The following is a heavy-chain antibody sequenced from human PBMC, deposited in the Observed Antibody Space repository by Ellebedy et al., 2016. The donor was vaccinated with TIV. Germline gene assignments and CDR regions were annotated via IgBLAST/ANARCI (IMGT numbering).Heavy chain of an antibody. J-gene: IGHJ6*02. V-gene: IGHV3-21*01. Sequence: GESLKISXAASGFTFSSYSMNWVRHAPGKGLEWVSSISSSSSYIYYADSVKGRFTISRDNAKNSLYLQMNSLRAEDTAVYYCARSVAGKYYYGMDVWGQGTTVTVSS. D-gene: IGHD6-19*01. CDR3: ARSVAGKYYYGMDV. CDR1: GFTFSSYS. CDR2: ISSSSSYI.